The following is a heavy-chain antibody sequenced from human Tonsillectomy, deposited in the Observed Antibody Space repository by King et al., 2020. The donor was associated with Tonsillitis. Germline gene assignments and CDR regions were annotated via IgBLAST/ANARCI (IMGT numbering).Heavy chain of an antibody. J-gene: IGHJ4*02. V-gene: IGHV1-2*02. Sequence: QLVQSGAEVKKPGASVKVSCKASGYTFTGYYIHWVRQAPGQGLEWMGWINPNSGGTNYAQKFQGRVXMTXDTSISTAXMELSSLRSDDTAVYYCARDQXXXRGXSYGYDYWGQGXLVTVSX. CDR3: ARDQXXXRGXSYGYDY. D-gene: IGHD5-18*01. CDR2: INPNSGGT. CDR1: GYTFTGYY.